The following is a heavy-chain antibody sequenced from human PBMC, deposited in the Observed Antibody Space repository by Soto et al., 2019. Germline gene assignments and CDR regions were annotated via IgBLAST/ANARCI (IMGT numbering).Heavy chain of an antibody. J-gene: IGHJ4*02. CDR2: IIPILGIA. Sequence: QVQLVQSGAEVKKPGSSVKVSCKASGGTFSCYSISWVRQAPGQGLEWMGRIIPILGIANYAQKFQGRVTITADKSTSTASMELSSLRSEDTAVYYCASSSRVLLDYWGQGTLVTVSS. CDR3: ASSSRVLLDY. CDR1: GGTFSCYS. D-gene: IGHD3-10*01. V-gene: IGHV1-69*02.